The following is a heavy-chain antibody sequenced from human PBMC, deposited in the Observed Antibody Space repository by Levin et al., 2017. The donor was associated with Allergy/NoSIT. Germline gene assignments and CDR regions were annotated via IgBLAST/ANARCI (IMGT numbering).Heavy chain of an antibody. J-gene: IGHJ4*02. V-gene: IGHV3-33*01. Sequence: GGSLRLSCAASGFTFSSYGMHWVRQAPGKGLEWVAVIWYDGSNKYYADSVKGRFTISRDNSKNTLYLQMNSLRAEDTAVYYCAREPNPGIAAAALGDWGQGTLVTVSS. D-gene: IGHD6-13*01. CDR3: AREPNPGIAAAALGD. CDR1: GFTFSSYG. CDR2: IWYDGSNK.